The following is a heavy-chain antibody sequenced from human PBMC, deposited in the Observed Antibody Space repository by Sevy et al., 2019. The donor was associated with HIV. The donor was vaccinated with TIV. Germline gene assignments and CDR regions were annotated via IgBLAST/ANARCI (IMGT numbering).Heavy chain of an antibody. J-gene: IGHJ5*02. Sequence: GGSLRLSCTASGFTFSSYGMHWVRQAPGKGLDWVAVISYDGSNKYYSDSVKGRFTISRDNSKNTLFLQMNSLRPQDTAVYYCARDALHGHDFAPWGQGTLVTVSS. CDR1: GFTFSSYG. D-gene: IGHD3-16*01. CDR2: ISYDGSNK. CDR3: ARDALHGHDFAP. V-gene: IGHV3-30*03.